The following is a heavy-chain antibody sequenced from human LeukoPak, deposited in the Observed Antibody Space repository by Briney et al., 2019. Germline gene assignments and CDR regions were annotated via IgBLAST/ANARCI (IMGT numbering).Heavy chain of an antibody. CDR2: IYSGGNT. CDR1: GFTVSSNY. J-gene: IGHJ4*02. D-gene: IGHD3-10*01. CDR3: VRDEGFHGSGSN. Sequence: GGSLRLSCAASGFTVSSNYMSWVRQAPGKGLEWVSVIYSGGNTYYADSVKGRFTTSRDNSKNTLYLQMNSLRGEDTAVYYCVRDEGFHGSGSNWGQGTLVTVSS. V-gene: IGHV3-66*01.